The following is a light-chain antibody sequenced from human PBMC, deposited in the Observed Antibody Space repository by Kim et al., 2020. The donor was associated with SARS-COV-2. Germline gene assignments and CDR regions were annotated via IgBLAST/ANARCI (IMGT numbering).Light chain of an antibody. CDR3: QSYDSSLSGVI. V-gene: IGLV1-40*01. Sequence: QRVTSSCTVSSSNIGTGYDVHWYQQFPGTTPTLLIYGNNNRPSGVPDRFSGSKSGTSASLAITGLQPEDEADYYCQSYDSSLSGVIFGGGTQLTVL. CDR2: GNN. CDR1: SSNIGTGYD. J-gene: IGLJ2*01.